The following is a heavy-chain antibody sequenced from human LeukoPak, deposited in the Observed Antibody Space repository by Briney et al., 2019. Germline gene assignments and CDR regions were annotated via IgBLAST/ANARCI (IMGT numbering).Heavy chain of an antibody. Sequence: ASVKVTCKSSGGTFSIDAINWVRQAPGQGLEWMGGIIPIYGTANYAQKFQGRVTITADESTSTAYMELSSLGFEDTAMYYCARDSPLCTSCPGYWGQGTLVTVSS. CDR3: ARDSPLCTSCPGY. J-gene: IGHJ4*02. CDR2: IIPIYGTA. D-gene: IGHD2-2*01. CDR1: GGTFSIDA. V-gene: IGHV1-69*13.